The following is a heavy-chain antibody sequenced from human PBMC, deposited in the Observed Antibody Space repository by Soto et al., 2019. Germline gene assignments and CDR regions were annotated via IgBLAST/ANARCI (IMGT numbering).Heavy chain of an antibody. CDR1: EFIFSNYA. J-gene: IGHJ6*02. CDR2: ISETGGGT. Sequence: PGGSLRLSCAASEFIFSNYAMSWVRQAPGKGPEWVAVISETGGGTYYADSVKGRFTISRDNAKNTLYLQMNSLRAEDTGLYYCARDPPATRHGMDVWGQGTTVTVSS. V-gene: IGHV3-23*01. CDR3: ARDPPATRHGMDV.